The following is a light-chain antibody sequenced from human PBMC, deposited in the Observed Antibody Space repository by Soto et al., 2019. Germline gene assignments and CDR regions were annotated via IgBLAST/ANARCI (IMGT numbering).Light chain of an antibody. Sequence: IQLTQSPSSLSASVGDSVTITCRASQGISRYLSWYQQKPGRAPKLLISAASTLQSGVPARFSGSGSGTDFTLSITSLQPEDFATYYCQQLNTYTVTFGGGTKVDIK. J-gene: IGKJ4*01. V-gene: IGKV1-9*01. CDR2: AAS. CDR3: QQLNTYTVT. CDR1: QGISRY.